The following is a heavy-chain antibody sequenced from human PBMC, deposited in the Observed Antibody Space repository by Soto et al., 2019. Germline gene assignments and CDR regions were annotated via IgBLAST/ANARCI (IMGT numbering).Heavy chain of an antibody. CDR3: ARDGYYDFWSGYSPSFGFDP. CDR2: IIPIFGTA. CDR1: GGTFSSYA. V-gene: IGHV1-69*13. D-gene: IGHD3-3*01. Sequence: ASVKVSCKASGGTFSSYAISWVRQAPGQGLEWMGGIIPIFGTANYAQKFQGRVTITADESTSTAYMELSSLRSEDTAVYYCARDGYYDFWSGYSPSFGFDPWGQGTLVTVSS. J-gene: IGHJ5*02.